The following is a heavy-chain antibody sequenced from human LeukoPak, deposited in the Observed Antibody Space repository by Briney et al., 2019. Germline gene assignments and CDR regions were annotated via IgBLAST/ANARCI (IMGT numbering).Heavy chain of an antibody. V-gene: IGHV1-46*01. CDR2: INPSGGST. J-gene: IGHJ6*03. Sequence: ASVKVSCKASGYTFTRYYMHWVRQAPGQGLEWMGIINPSGGSTSYAQKFQGRVTMTRNTSISTAYMELSSLRSEDTAVYYCARGVSVDTAFSYYYYYMDVWGKGTTVTISS. CDR3: ARGVSVDTAFSYYYYYMDV. D-gene: IGHD5-18*01. CDR1: GYTFTRYY.